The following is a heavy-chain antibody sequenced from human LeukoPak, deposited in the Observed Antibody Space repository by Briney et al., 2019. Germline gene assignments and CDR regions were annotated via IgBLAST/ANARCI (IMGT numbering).Heavy chain of an antibody. Sequence: GGSLRLSCAASGFTFSSYGMHWVRQAPGKGLEWVAFISYDGSNKYYADSVKGRFTISRDNSKNTLYLQMNSLRAEDTAVYYCAKDRGSGWYPNWFDPWGQGTLVTVSS. CDR2: ISYDGSNK. CDR1: GFTFSSYG. CDR3: AKDRGSGWYPNWFDP. J-gene: IGHJ5*02. D-gene: IGHD6-19*01. V-gene: IGHV3-30*18.